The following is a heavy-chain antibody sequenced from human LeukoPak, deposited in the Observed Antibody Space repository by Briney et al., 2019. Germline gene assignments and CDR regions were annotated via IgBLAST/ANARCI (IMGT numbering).Heavy chain of an antibody. D-gene: IGHD6-13*01. CDR3: ARAGEEYTSTWYGAY. V-gene: IGHV1-2*02. CDR2: ISPNSGGT. Sequence: GASVKVSCKASGYTFTGYYIHWVRQAPGQALEWMGWISPNSGGTNYVQKFQGRVTMTRDTSISTAYMELTRLTSDDTAMYYCARAGEEYTSTWYGAYWGQGTLVTDSS. CDR1: GYTFTGYY. J-gene: IGHJ4*02.